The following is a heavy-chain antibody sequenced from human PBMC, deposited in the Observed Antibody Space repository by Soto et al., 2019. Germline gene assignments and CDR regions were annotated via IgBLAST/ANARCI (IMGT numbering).Heavy chain of an antibody. CDR2: IYWDDDK. D-gene: IGHD2-15*01. Sequence: QITLKESGPTLVKPTQTLTLTCTFSGFSLSTSGVGVGWIRQPPGKALEWLALIYWDDDKRYSTSLKSRLTITKDTSKNQVVLTMTNIDPVDTATYYCAHRREELGYCSGGSCAPFAFDYWGQGTLVTVSS. CDR1: GFSLSTSGVG. J-gene: IGHJ4*02. CDR3: AHRREELGYCSGGSCAPFAFDY. V-gene: IGHV2-5*02.